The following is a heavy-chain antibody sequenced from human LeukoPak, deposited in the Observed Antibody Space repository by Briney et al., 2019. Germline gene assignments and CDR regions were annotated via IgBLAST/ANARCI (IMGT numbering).Heavy chain of an antibody. CDR2: TYHSGST. J-gene: IGHJ3*02. CDR3: ARDPKWGDAFDI. V-gene: IGHV4-38-2*02. Sequence: SETLSLTCGVSGYSISSGYYWGWIRQPPGKGLEWIGSTYHSGSTYYNPSLKSRVTISVDTSKNQFSLKLSSVTAADTAVYYCARDPKWGDAFDIWGQGTMVTVSS. CDR1: GYSISSGYY. D-gene: IGHD1-26*01.